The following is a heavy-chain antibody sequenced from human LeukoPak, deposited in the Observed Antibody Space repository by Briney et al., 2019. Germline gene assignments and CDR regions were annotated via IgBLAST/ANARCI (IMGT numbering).Heavy chain of an antibody. D-gene: IGHD3-16*02. V-gene: IGHV3-74*03. Sequence: GGSLRLSCAASGFTFSTYWMHWVRQAPGKGLVWVSRIKSDGSSIMYADSVRGRFTISRDNAKNTLYLQMNSLRAEDTAVYYYARDRAVRYFDYWGQGTLVTVSS. CDR1: GFTFSTYW. CDR3: ARDRAVRYFDY. CDR2: IKSDGSSI. J-gene: IGHJ4*02.